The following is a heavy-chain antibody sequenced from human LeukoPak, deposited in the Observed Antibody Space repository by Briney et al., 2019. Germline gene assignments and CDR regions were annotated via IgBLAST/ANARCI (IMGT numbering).Heavy chain of an antibody. CDR3: TTYVGATAY. D-gene: IGHD1-26*01. J-gene: IGHJ4*02. V-gene: IGHV3-15*01. CDR2: IKTKTDDGAT. Sequence: GGSLRLSCAASGFTFTNAWMSWARQAPGKGLEWVGRIKTKTDDGATDYSAPVKARFTISRDDSKTTLYLQMNGLKTEDTAIYYCTTYVGATAYWGQGTLVTVSS. CDR1: GFTFTNAW.